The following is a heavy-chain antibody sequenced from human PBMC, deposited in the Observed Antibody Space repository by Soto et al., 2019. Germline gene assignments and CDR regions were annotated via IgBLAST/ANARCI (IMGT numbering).Heavy chain of an antibody. J-gene: IGHJ4*02. CDR2: IYHSGTT. Sequence: ETLSLTCTVSGDSITGSYWSWIRQPPGKTLEWIGYIYHSGTTTYNPSLKSRVSISVDTSKNQFSLRLTSVIAADTAVYYCARDMPYAAGSLAGCDYWGQGILVTVSS. CDR1: GDSITGSY. D-gene: IGHD1-26*01. CDR3: ARDMPYAAGSLAGCDY. V-gene: IGHV4-59*01.